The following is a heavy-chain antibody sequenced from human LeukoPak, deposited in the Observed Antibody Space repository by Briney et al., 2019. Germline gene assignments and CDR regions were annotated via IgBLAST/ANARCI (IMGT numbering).Heavy chain of an antibody. D-gene: IGHD1-26*01. CDR1: GFTFSSYA. Sequence: PGGPLRLSCAASGFTFSSYAMSWVRQAPGKGLEWVSAISGSGGSTYYADSVKGRFTISRDNSKNTLYLQMNSLRAEDTAVYYCAKDSGSYFGLFDYWGQGTLVTVSS. CDR2: ISGSGGST. V-gene: IGHV3-23*01. J-gene: IGHJ4*02. CDR3: AKDSGSYFGLFDY.